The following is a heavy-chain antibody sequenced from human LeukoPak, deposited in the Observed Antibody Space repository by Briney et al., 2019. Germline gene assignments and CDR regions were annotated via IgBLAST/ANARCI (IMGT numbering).Heavy chain of an antibody. CDR2: MNPNSGNT. D-gene: IGHD5-18*01. J-gene: IGHJ4*02. V-gene: IGHV1-8*03. Sequence: ASVKVSCKASGYTFTSYDINWVRQATGQGLERMGWMNPNSGNTGYAQKFQGRVTITRNTSISTAYMELSSLRSEDTAVYYCARGNGPDTAMEVEFDYWGQGTLVTVSS. CDR3: ARGNGPDTAMEVEFDY. CDR1: GYTFTSYD.